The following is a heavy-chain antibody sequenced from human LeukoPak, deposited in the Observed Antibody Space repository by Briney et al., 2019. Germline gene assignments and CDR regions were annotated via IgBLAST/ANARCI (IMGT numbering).Heavy chain of an antibody. Sequence: SETLSLTCTVSGGSISSYYWCWIRQPPGKGLEWIGYIYYSGSTNYNPSLKGRVTISVDTSKNQFSLKLSSVTAADTAVYYCARNRGGWYFDYWGQGTLVTVSS. D-gene: IGHD6-19*01. V-gene: IGHV4-59*08. CDR1: GGSISSYY. CDR3: ARNRGGWYFDY. J-gene: IGHJ4*02. CDR2: IYYSGST.